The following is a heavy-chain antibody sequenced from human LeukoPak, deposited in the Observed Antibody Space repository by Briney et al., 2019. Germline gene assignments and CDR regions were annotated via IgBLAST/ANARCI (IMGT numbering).Heavy chain of an antibody. CDR2: IYPGDSDT. V-gene: IGHV5-51*01. J-gene: IGHJ6*03. CDR3: ARGYYDFWSGDSAYYYMDV. Sequence: GESLKISCQGSGYSFTSYWIGWVRQMPGKGLEWMGIIYPGDSDTRYSPSFQGQVTISADKSISTAYLQWSSLKASDTAMYYCARGYYDFWSGDSAYYYMDVWGKGTTVTVSS. D-gene: IGHD3-3*01. CDR1: GYSFTSYW.